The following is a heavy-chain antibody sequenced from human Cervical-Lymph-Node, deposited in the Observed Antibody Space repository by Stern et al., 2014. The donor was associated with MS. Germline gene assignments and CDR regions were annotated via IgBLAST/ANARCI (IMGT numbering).Heavy chain of an antibody. CDR2: ISYDGSET. CDR3: AKAGTTVTWGYYYYAMDV. CDR1: GFTLSDYA. V-gene: IGHV3-30*18. Sequence: QVQLVESGGGVVQPGGSLKLSCAASGFTLSDYAMHWVRQAPGKGLEWVAIISYDGSETYYADSVKGRFTISRDNSENTVLLQMNSLGGEDTAVYYCAKAGTTVTWGYYYYAMDVWGQGTTVTVSS. D-gene: IGHD1/OR15-1a*01. J-gene: IGHJ6*02.